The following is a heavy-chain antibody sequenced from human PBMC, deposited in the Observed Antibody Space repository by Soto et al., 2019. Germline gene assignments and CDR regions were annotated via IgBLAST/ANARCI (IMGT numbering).Heavy chain of an antibody. CDR2: ISGSGGT. D-gene: IGHD4-4*01. CDR3: ARDAPYSNSGAEFDS. J-gene: IGHJ4*02. CDR1: GFTFSNCA. V-gene: IGHV3-23*01. Sequence: EVQLLESGGDLVQPGGSLRLSCAASGFTFSNCAMSWVRQAPGKGLEWISAISGSGGTYYADSVKGRFTVSRDNSKNTLYLHMNSLRAEDTALYYCARDAPYSNSGAEFDSWGQGTLVTVTS.